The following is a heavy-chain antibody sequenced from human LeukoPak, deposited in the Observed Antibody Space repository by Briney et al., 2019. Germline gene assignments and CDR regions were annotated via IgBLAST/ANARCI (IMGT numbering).Heavy chain of an antibody. J-gene: IGHJ4*02. Sequence: SGGSLRLSCAASEFSFKNYWMSWVRQAPGKGLEWVANIQQDGSNKFYADSVKGRSTISRDNARNSLYLQMNSLRPDDTAVYYCATQSYGLFAYWGQGTLVTVSS. V-gene: IGHV3-7*01. D-gene: IGHD4-17*01. CDR3: ATQSYGLFAY. CDR2: IQQDGSNK. CDR1: EFSFKNYW.